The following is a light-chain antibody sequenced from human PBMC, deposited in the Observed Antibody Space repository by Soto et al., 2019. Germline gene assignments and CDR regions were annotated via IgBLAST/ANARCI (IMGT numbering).Light chain of an antibody. CDR3: HQYDTYSWT. J-gene: IGKJ1*01. Sequence: DIQMTQSPSTVSASVGDRVTITCRASQSISSWLAWYQQKPGKAPKLLIYKASSLESGVPSRFSGSGSGTEFTLTISSLQPDDFATYYCHQYDTYSWTFGQGTKVEI. V-gene: IGKV1-5*03. CDR2: KAS. CDR1: QSISSW.